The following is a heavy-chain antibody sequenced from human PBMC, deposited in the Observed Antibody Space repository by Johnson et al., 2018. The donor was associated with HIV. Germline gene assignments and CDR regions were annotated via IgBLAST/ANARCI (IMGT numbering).Heavy chain of an antibody. V-gene: IGHV3-30*02. Sequence: QVQLVESGGGLVQPGGSLRLSCAVSGFTFSDHYMDWVRQAPGKGLEWVGRIKSKNDGNNKYYVDSVKGRFTISRDNSKKTVYLQMHSLRAEDTAVYYCTKPREPRKFYSSGWFDAFDVWGQGTMVTVSS. CDR2: KSKNDGNNK. J-gene: IGHJ3*01. D-gene: IGHD6-19*01. CDR3: TKPREPRKFYSSGWFDAFDV. CDR1: GFTFSDHY.